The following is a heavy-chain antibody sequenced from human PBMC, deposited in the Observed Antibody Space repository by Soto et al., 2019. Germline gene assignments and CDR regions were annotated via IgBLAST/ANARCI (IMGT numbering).Heavy chain of an antibody. V-gene: IGHV4-30-4*01. CDR1: GGSISSGDYY. J-gene: IGHJ1*01. CDR3: ARSENDYGGNRYFQH. CDR2: IYYSGST. Sequence: QVQLQESGPGRVKPSQTLSLTCTVSGGSISSGDYYWSWIRQPPGKGLEWIGYIYYSGSTYYNPSLKSRVTISVVTSNNQFSLKLISGTAADTAVYYCARSENDYGGNRYFQHWGRGTLVTVSS. D-gene: IGHD4-17*01.